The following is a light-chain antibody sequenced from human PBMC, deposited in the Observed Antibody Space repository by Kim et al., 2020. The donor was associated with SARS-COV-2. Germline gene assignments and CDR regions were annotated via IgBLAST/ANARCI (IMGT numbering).Light chain of an antibody. Sequence: RATTNGKSRQNIFSSSNHNIFLTWYQPQPGQPPKVHIYWASIRESGVPDRFSGSGSATDFTLTISSLQAEDVAVYYCQQYFATPYTFGQGTKLEI. J-gene: IGKJ2*01. CDR1: QNIFSSSNHNIF. V-gene: IGKV4-1*01. CDR2: WAS. CDR3: QQYFATPYT.